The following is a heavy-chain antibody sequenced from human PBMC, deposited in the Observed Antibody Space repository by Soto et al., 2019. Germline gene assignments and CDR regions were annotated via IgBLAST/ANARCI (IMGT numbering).Heavy chain of an antibody. V-gene: IGHV3-23*01. D-gene: IGHD3-16*01. Sequence: EVPLLESGGGLVQPGGSLRLSCAASGFTFSSYAMSWVRQAPGKGLEWVSSISGSGASTYYADSVKGRFTISRDNSRNTLYMQMNSLRAEDTAVYYCAKVLLDVYYYGMDVWGQGTTVTVSS. CDR1: GFTFSSYA. J-gene: IGHJ6*02. CDR3: AKVLLDVYYYGMDV. CDR2: ISGSGAST.